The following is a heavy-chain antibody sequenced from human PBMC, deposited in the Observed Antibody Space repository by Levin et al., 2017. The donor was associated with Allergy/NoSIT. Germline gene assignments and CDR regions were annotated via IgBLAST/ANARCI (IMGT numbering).Heavy chain of an antibody. D-gene: IGHD6-19*01. CDR2: ISPNNGHT. CDR3: ARDLGTGWYDNAFEI. V-gene: IGHV1-18*01. J-gene: IGHJ3*02. Sequence: GESLKISCKASGYTFRVYGIXXVRXXXXEGLEWLGWISPNNGHTKVSHKVQGRVTMTTDASTTTAYLDIRSLTSDDTAVYYCARDLGTGWYDNAFEIWGQGTLVSVSS. CDR1: GYTFRVYG.